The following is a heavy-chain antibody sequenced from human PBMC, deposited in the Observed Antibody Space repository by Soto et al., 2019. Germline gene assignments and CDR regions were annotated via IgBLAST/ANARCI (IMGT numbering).Heavy chain of an antibody. CDR2: INHSGST. J-gene: IGHJ4*02. D-gene: IGHD3-22*01. CDR1: GGSFSGYY. V-gene: IGHV4-34*01. CDR3: ARGLYYYDSSGYRY. Sequence: SETLCLTCAVYGGSFSGYYWSWIRQPPGKGLEWIGEINHSGSTNYNPSLKSRVTISVDTSKNQFSLKLSSVTAADTAVYYCARGLYYYDSSGYRYWGQGTLVTVSS.